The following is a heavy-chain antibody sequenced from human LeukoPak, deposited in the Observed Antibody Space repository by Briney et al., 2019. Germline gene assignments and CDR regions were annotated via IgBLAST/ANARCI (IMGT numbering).Heavy chain of an antibody. CDR3: ARDLLAAADAFDI. V-gene: IGHV4-4*07. CDR2: IYTSGST. CDR1: GGSISSYY. Sequence: SETLSLTCTVSGGSISSYYWGWIRQPAGKGLEWIGRIYTSGSTNYNPSLKSRVTMSVDTSKNQFSLKLSSVTAADTAVYYCARDLLAAADAFDIWGQGTMVTVSS. J-gene: IGHJ3*02. D-gene: IGHD6-13*01.